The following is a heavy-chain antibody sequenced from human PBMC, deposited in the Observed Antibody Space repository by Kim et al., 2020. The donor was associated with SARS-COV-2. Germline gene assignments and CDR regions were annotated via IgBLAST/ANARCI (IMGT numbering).Heavy chain of an antibody. Sequence: ASVKVSCKASGYTFTSYYMLWVRQAPGQGLEWMGIINPSGGSTSYAQKFQGRVTMTRDTSTSTVYMELSSLRSEDTSVYYCARERGFELTIFGVVMVYYGMDVWGQGTTVTVSS. D-gene: IGHD3-3*01. CDR3: ARERGFELTIFGVVMVYYGMDV. J-gene: IGHJ6*02. CDR2: INPSGGST. CDR1: GYTFTSYY. V-gene: IGHV1-46*01.